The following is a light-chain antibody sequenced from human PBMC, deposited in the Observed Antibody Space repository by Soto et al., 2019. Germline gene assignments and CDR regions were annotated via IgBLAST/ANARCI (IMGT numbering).Light chain of an antibody. J-gene: IGKJ4*01. CDR1: QTVRNN. Sequence: ILLTQSPATLSLPPGESATLSCRSSQTVRNNLAWYQQRPGQAPRLLIYDASSRATGIPARFSGSGSGTDFTLTISSLEPEDFAVYYCQQHSNWRLTFGGGTKVDIK. V-gene: IGKV3-11*01. CDR2: DAS. CDR3: QQHSNWRLT.